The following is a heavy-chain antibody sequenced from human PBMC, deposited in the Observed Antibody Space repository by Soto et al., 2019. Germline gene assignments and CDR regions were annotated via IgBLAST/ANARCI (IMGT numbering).Heavy chain of an antibody. D-gene: IGHD7-27*01. J-gene: IGHJ1*01. V-gene: IGHV1-2*02. CDR3: AREWAWGKAIHIRFQH. Sequence: ASVKVSCKASGYTFTGYYMHWVRQAPGQGLEWMGWINPNSGGTNYAQKFQGRVTMTRDTSISTAYMELSRLRSDDTAVYYCAREWAWGKAIHIRFQHWGQGTLVTVYS. CDR2: INPNSGGT. CDR1: GYTFTGYY.